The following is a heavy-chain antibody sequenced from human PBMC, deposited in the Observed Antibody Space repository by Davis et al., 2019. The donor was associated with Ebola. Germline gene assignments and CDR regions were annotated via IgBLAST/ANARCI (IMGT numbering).Heavy chain of an antibody. Sequence: GESLKISCAASGFTFNNYGIHWVRQSPGKGLEWVAVISYDGSNKYYADSVKGRFTISRDNSKNTLYLQMNSLRAEDTAVYYCAKIEMRGYWGQGTLVTVSS. J-gene: IGHJ4*02. D-gene: IGHD5-24*01. V-gene: IGHV3-30*18. CDR3: AKIEMRGY. CDR2: ISYDGSNK. CDR1: GFTFNNYG.